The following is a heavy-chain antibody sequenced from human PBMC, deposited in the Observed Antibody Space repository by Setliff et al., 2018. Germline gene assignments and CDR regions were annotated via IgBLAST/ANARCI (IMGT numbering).Heavy chain of an antibody. D-gene: IGHD4-17*01. V-gene: IGHV4-38-2*02. J-gene: IGHJ3*02. Sequence: SETLSLTCAVSGYSISSPHYWGWIRQPPGKGLEWIGSIKHSGNTYCNPSLKSRVTISVDTSNNQFSLKLTSVTAADTAVYYCARDGGDGYGVDAYAGGGFDIWGQGTMVTVSS. CDR3: ARDGGDGYGVDAYAGGGFDI. CDR1: GYSISSPHY. CDR2: IKHSGNT.